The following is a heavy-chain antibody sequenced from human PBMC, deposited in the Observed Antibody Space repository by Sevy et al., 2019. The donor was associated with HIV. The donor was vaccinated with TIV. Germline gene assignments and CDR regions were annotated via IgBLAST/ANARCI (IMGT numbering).Heavy chain of an antibody. Sequence: GGSLRLSCAASGLTLSYAWMNWVRQAPGKGLEWVGHIKSESDGGTTDFATPVKGRFIISRDDSKNTLYLQMNSLITGDTALYYCTARYFDFWGRGTLVTVSS. CDR3: TARYFDF. V-gene: IGHV3-15*07. J-gene: IGHJ4*02. CDR1: GLTLSYAW. CDR2: IKSESDGGTT.